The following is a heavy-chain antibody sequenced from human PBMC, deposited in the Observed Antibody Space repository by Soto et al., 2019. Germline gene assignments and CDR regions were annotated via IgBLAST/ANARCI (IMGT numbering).Heavy chain of an antibody. CDR1: GYTFTSYY. V-gene: IGHV1-46*01. J-gene: IGHJ6*02. Sequence: ASVKVSCKASGYTFTSYYMHWVRQAPGQGLEWMGIINPSGGSTSYAQKFQGRVTMTRDTSTSTVYMELSSLRSEDTAVYYCARYGSGSYWPLTTGYYGMDVWGQGTTVTVSS. CDR2: INPSGGST. CDR3: ARYGSGSYWPLTTGYYGMDV. D-gene: IGHD3-10*01.